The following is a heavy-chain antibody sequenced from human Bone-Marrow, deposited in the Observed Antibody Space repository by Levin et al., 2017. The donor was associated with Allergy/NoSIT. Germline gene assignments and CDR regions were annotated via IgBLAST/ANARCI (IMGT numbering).Heavy chain of an antibody. CDR3: ARGRGYSSSWGLDY. CDR1: GYTFTSYD. D-gene: IGHD6-13*01. CDR2: MNPNSGNT. V-gene: IGHV1-8*01. Sequence: GESLKISCKASGYTFTSYDINWVRQATGQGLEWMGWMNPNSGNTGYAQKFQGRVTMTRNTSISTAYMELSSLRSEDTAVYYCARGRGYSSSWGLDYWGQGTLVTVSS. J-gene: IGHJ4*02.